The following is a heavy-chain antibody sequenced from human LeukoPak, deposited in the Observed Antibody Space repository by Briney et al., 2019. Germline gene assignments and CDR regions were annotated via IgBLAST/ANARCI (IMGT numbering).Heavy chain of an antibody. V-gene: IGHV3-30*18. D-gene: IGHD6-19*01. CDR2: ISYDGSNK. CDR1: GFTFSSYG. Sequence: GGSLRLSCAASGFTFSSYGMHWVRQAPGKGLEWVAVISYDGSNKYYADSVKGRFTISRDNSKNTLYLQMNSLRAEGTAVYYCAKLSGRAVAGTLGYWGQGTLVTVSS. CDR3: AKLSGRAVAGTLGY. J-gene: IGHJ4*02.